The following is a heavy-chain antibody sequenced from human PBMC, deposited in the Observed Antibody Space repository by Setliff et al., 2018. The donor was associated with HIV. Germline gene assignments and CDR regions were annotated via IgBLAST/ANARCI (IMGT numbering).Heavy chain of an antibody. J-gene: IGHJ4*02. Sequence: KASETLSLTCAVSGGTFSLHYYTWIRQSPLRGLEWIGRVSSRGDTNSNPSLKSRVTMSVDTSKNQFSLKLTSVTASDTAVYYCARDVLDLVISVYGFWGQGSPVTVSS. V-gene: IGHV4-4*07. CDR2: VSSRGDT. CDR3: ARDVLDLVISVYGF. D-gene: IGHD3-22*01. CDR1: GGTFSLHY.